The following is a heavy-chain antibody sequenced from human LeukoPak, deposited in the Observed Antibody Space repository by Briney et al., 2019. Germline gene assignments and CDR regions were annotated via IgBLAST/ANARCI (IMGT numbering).Heavy chain of an antibody. Sequence: GRSLRLSCAASGFTFSGYAMHWVRQAPGKGLEWVAVISYDGNNKYYADSVKGRFTISRDSSKNTLYLQMNSLRAEDTAVYYCARETPIAVAGCFDYWGQGTLVTVSS. D-gene: IGHD6-19*01. CDR1: GFTFSGYA. CDR2: ISYDGNNK. J-gene: IGHJ4*02. CDR3: ARETPIAVAGCFDY. V-gene: IGHV3-30-3*01.